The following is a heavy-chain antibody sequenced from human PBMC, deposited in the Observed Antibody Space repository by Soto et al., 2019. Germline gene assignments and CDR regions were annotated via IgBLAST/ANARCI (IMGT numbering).Heavy chain of an antibody. Sequence: EVQLVESGGGLVQPGGSLRLSCAAPGFDFSTYWMHWVRQAPGKGLVWVSRISGGGETTYADSVEGRFTISRDNANNIVYLQMNSLTEEDTAMYYCIRASGVAGTGEYFWGQGTLVTVSS. V-gene: IGHV3-74*02. D-gene: IGHD6-19*01. CDR3: IRASGVAGTGEYF. CDR2: ISGGGET. CDR1: GFDFSTYW. J-gene: IGHJ4*02.